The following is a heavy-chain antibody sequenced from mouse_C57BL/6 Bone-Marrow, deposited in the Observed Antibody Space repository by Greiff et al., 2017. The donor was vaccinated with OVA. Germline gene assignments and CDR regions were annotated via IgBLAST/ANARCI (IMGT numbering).Heavy chain of an antibody. Sequence: LKESGAELVRPGSSVKLSCKDSYFAFMASAMHWVKQRPGHGLEWIGSFTMYSDATEYSENFKGKATLTANTSSSTAYMELSSLTSEDSAVYYCVFITTVVALYYFDYWGQGTTLTVSS. D-gene: IGHD1-1*01. CDR1: YFAFMASA. J-gene: IGHJ2*01. V-gene: IGHV1-49*01. CDR3: VFITTVVALYYFDY. CDR2: FTMYSDAT.